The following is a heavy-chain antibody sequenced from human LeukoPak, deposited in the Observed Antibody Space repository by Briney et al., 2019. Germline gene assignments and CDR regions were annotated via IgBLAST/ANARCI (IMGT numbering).Heavy chain of an antibody. D-gene: IGHD6-19*01. V-gene: IGHV3-64*01. CDR3: ARVDSGSACAS. Sequence: GGSLRLSYAASGFLVSSYSMHWVRQAPGKGLEFVSAISKNGENTYYANSVKGRFTTSRDISKNTLYLQMGSLRPDDMAVYYCARVDSGSACASWGQGILVTVSS. J-gene: IGHJ1*01. CDR2: ISKNGENT. CDR1: GFLVSSYS.